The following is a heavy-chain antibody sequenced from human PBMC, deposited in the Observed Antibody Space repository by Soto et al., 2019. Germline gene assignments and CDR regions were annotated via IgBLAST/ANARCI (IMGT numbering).Heavy chain of an antibody. CDR2: IIPILGIA. Sequence: SVKVSCKASGSTFSSYNISWVRQAPGQGLEWMGRIIPILGIANYAQKFQGRVTITADKSTSTAYMELSSLRSEDTAVYYCARAYPSSFDYWGQGTLVTVSS. V-gene: IGHV1-69*02. CDR1: GSTFSSYN. J-gene: IGHJ4*02. CDR3: ARAYPSSFDY.